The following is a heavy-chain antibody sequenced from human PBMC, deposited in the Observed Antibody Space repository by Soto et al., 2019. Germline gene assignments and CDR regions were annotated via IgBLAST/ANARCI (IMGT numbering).Heavy chain of an antibody. J-gene: IGHJ4*02. D-gene: IGHD6-19*01. Sequence: SETLSLTCTVSGGSISSYYWSWIRQPPGKGLEWIGYIYYSGSTNYNPSLKSRVTISVDTSKNQFSLKLSSVTAADTAVYYCARGGGGWLVPYFDYWGQGTLVTVSS. CDR1: GGSISSYY. CDR2: IYYSGST. CDR3: ARGGGGWLVPYFDY. V-gene: IGHV4-59*08.